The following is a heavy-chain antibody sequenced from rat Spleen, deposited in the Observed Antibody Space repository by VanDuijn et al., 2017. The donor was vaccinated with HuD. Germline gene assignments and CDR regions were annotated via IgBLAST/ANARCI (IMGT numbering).Heavy chain of an antibody. J-gene: IGHJ3*01. CDR3: ASHGPRISRFAY. D-gene: IGHD1-6*01. Sequence: EVQLVESGGGLVQPGRSLKLSCAASGFTFSRYWMYWVRRAPGMGLEWVSSINPDGGHTSYPDSVRGRFTISRDNAENTVYLQMNSLRSEDTATYYCASHGPRISRFAYWGQGTLVTVSS. CDR2: INPDGGHT. V-gene: IGHV5-58*01. CDR1: GFTFSRYW.